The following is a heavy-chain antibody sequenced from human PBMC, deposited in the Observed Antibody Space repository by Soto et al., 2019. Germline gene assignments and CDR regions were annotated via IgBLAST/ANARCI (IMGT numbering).Heavy chain of an antibody. CDR3: VRDGHSGRSDGVDI. CDR1: GFIFSAYT. D-gene: IGHD1-26*01. CDR2: ISYDGNSE. V-gene: IGHV3-30-3*01. Sequence: QMQLVESGGGVVQPGRSLRLSCAASGFIFSAYTMHWVRQVPGKGLEWVAVISYDGNSEYFTDSVKGRFTISRDNSKNTLYLQMNSLRAEDSALYYCVRDGHSGRSDGVDIWGRGTMVTVSS. J-gene: IGHJ3*02.